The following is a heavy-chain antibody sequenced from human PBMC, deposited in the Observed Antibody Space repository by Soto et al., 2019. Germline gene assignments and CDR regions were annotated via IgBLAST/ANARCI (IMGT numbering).Heavy chain of an antibody. CDR2: IYYSGST. CDR1: GGSISSSSYY. CDR3: ARQKVVAAAGTEWFDP. J-gene: IGHJ5*02. Sequence: SETLSLTCTVSGGSISSSSYYWGWIRQPPGKGLEWIGSIYYSGSTYYNPSLKSRVTISVDTSKNQFSLKLSSVAAADTAVYYCARQKVVAAAGTEWFDPWGQGTLVTVSS. V-gene: IGHV4-39*01. D-gene: IGHD6-13*01.